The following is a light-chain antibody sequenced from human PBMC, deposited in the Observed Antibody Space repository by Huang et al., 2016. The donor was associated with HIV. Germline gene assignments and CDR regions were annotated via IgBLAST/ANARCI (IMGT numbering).Light chain of an antibody. CDR2: KAS. J-gene: IGKJ4*01. V-gene: IGKV1-5*03. CDR3: QQYSNYLLT. Sequence: DIQMTQSPSTLSASVGDRVTITCRASQSISSWLAWYQQKPGKAPKFLIYKASNLESGVPSRFSGSGSGTEFTLTISSLQPDDFATYYCQQYSNYLLTFGGGTKVEIE. CDR1: QSISSW.